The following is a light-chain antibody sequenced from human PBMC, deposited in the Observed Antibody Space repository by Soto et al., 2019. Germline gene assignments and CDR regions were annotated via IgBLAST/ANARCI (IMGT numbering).Light chain of an antibody. CDR3: QQYNNWPPYI. J-gene: IGKJ2*01. V-gene: IGKV3-15*01. CDR2: GAS. CDR1: QSVSNN. Sequence: DIVMTQSPATLSVSPGERATLSCRASQSVSNNLAWYQQNPGQAPRLLIYGASNRAAGIPARFSGSGSGTEFTLTITSLQSEDFAVYYCQQYNNWPPYIFGQGTKLEIK.